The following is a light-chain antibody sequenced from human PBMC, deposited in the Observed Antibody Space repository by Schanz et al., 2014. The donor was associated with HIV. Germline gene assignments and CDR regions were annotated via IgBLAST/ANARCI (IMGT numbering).Light chain of an antibody. Sequence: QSALTQPPSASGSPGQSVTISCTGTSSDVGAYNYVSWYQQHPGKAHKLMIYDVSNRPSGVPDRFSGSKSGNTASLTITGLQAGDEADYYCQSSDSSLSAVVFGGGTKLTVL. J-gene: IGLJ2*01. V-gene: IGLV2-11*01. CDR3: QSSDSSLSAVV. CDR1: SSDVGAYNY. CDR2: DVS.